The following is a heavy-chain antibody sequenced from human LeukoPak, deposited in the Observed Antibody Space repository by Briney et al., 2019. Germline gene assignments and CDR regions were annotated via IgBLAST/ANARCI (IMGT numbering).Heavy chain of an antibody. Sequence: GASVKVSCKASGYSFSSYAMHWVRQAPGQRLEWMGWINAGNGNTKYSQKFQGRVTITRDTSASTAYMELSSLRSEDTAVYYCAREPDLMTGRDYWGQGTLVTVSS. V-gene: IGHV1-3*01. D-gene: IGHD2-2*01. J-gene: IGHJ4*02. CDR1: GYSFSSYA. CDR2: INAGNGNT. CDR3: AREPDLMTGRDY.